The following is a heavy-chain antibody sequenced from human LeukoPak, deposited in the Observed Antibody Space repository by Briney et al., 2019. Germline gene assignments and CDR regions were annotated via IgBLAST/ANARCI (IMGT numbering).Heavy chain of an antibody. CDR1: GGPFSGYF. J-gene: IGHJ4*02. V-gene: IGHV4-34*01. Sequence: SETLSLTCAVSGGPFSGYFWSWIRQSSGKGLEWIGEIHNSGTTNYNPSLNSRVTISEDTSKNQFYLNLSSVTAADTAVYYCARRYYSNLGSFPFDFWGQGTLVTVSS. CDR3: ARRYYSNLGSFPFDF. D-gene: IGHD2/OR15-2a*01. CDR2: IHNSGTT.